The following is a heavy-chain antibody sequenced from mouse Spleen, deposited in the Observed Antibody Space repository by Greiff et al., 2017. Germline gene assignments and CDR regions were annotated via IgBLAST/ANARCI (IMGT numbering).Heavy chain of an antibody. CDR1: GYSITSGYD. CDR3: ARGGAKYGNGFAY. J-gene: IGHJ3*01. D-gene: IGHD2-10*02. CDR2: ISYSGST. Sequence: EVQRVESGPGMVKPSQSLSLTCTVTGYSITSGYDWHWIRHFPGNKLEWMGYISYSGSTNYNPSLKSRISITHDTSKNHFFLKLNSVTTEDTATYYCARGGAKYGNGFAYWGQGTLVTVSA. V-gene: IGHV3-1*01.